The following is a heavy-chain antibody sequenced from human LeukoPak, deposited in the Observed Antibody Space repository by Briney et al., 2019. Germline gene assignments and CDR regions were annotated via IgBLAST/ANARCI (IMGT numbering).Heavy chain of an antibody. Sequence: SETLSLTCTVSGGSISSYYWSWIRQPPGKGLGWFGYIYYSGSTNYNPSLKSRVTISVDTSKNQFSLKLSSVTAADTAVYYCARAHGSGSYGWFDPWGQGTLVTVSS. CDR1: GGSISSYY. CDR3: ARAHGSGSYGWFDP. J-gene: IGHJ5*02. CDR2: IYYSGST. V-gene: IGHV4-59*01. D-gene: IGHD3-10*01.